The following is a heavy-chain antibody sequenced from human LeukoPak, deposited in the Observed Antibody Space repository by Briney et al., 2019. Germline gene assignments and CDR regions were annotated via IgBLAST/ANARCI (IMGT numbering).Heavy chain of an antibody. Sequence: GASVKVSCKASGYTFTGYYMHWVRQAPGQGLEWMGWINPNSGGTNYAQKFQGRVTMTRDTSISTAYTELSRLRSDDTAVYYCARVRYRLAETYIDYWGQGTLVIVSS. V-gene: IGHV1-2*02. J-gene: IGHJ4*02. CDR1: GYTFTGYY. CDR2: INPNSGGT. CDR3: ARVRYRLAETYIDY. D-gene: IGHD3-16*01.